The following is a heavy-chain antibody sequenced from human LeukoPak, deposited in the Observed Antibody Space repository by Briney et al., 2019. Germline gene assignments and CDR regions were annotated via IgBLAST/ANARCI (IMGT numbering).Heavy chain of an antibody. CDR3: AKVSEYSSGWYFVDY. J-gene: IGHJ4*02. D-gene: IGHD6-19*01. Sequence: GGCLRLSCAASGFTFDDYAMQWVRQAPGKGLEWVSGISWNSGSIGYADSVKGRFTISRDNAKNSLYLQMNSLRAEDTALYYCAKVSEYSSGWYFVDYWGQGTLVTVSS. CDR1: GFTFDDYA. CDR2: ISWNSGSI. V-gene: IGHV3-9*01.